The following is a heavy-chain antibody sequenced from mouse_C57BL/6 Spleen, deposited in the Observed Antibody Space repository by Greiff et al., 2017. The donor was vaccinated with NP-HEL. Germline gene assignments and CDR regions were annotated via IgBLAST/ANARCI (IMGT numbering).Heavy chain of an antibody. CDR2: IYPRSGNT. CDR1: GYTFTSYG. CDR3: ARSPYDYDDDGRVFDY. Sequence: QVQLQQSGAELARPGASVKLSCKASGYTFTSYGISWVKQRTGQGLEWIGEIYPRSGNTYYIEKFKGKATLTADKSSSTAYMELRSLTSEDSAVYFCARSPYDYDDDGRVFDYWGQGTTLTVSS. V-gene: IGHV1-81*01. D-gene: IGHD2-4*01. J-gene: IGHJ2*01.